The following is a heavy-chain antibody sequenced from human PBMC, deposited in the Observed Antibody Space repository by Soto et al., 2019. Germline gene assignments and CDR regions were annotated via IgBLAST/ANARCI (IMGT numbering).Heavy chain of an antibody. CDR1: GFTFSSYG. CDR2: IWFDGSNK. D-gene: IGHD6-19*01. Sequence: VGSLRLSCAASGFTFSSYGMHWVRQAPGKGLEWVAVIWFDGSNKYYADSVKGRFTISRDNSKNTLYLQMNSLRAEDTAVYYCARVAYSSGWSEWFDPWGQGTLVTSPQ. CDR3: ARVAYSSGWSEWFDP. V-gene: IGHV3-33*01. J-gene: IGHJ5*02.